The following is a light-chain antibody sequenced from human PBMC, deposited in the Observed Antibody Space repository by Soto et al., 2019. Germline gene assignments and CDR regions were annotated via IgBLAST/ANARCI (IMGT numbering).Light chain of an antibody. CDR2: AQS. V-gene: IGKV1-39*01. CDR3: QQSYSAPQT. CDR1: QHISDY. Sequence: DIQRTQSPSSLSASVGDRVTITCRASQHISDYINWYQQKPGKAPKLLIYAQSNLQSGVPSRFTGSRSGTAFSLTITSLQVEDFATYHCQQSYSAPQTFGQGTKVDIK. J-gene: IGKJ1*01.